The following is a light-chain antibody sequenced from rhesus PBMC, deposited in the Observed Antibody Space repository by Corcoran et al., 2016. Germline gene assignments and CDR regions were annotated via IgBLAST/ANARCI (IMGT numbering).Light chain of an antibody. CDR3: QQHNSYPYS. V-gene: IGKV1S14*01. CDR1: QGISNY. CDR2: YAS. J-gene: IGKJ2*01. Sequence: DIQMTQSPSSLSASVGDTVTITCRASQGISNYLAWSQQKPGKAPKPHIDYASNLESGVPSRFSGSGAGTDFTLTISSLQPEDVAIYYCQQHNSYPYSFGQGTKVEIK.